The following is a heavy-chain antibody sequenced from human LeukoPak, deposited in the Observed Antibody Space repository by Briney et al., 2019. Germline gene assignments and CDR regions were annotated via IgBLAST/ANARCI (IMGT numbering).Heavy chain of an antibody. CDR2: IYPGDSDT. Sequence: GESLKISCKGSGYSFTSYWIGWVRQMPGKGLELMGIIYPGDSDTRYSPSFQGRLTISADKSISTAYLQWSSLKGSDAAMYHCARLWERHFDYWGQGTLVTVSS. CDR1: GYSFTSYW. CDR3: ARLWERHFDY. V-gene: IGHV5-51*01. D-gene: IGHD1-26*01. J-gene: IGHJ4*02.